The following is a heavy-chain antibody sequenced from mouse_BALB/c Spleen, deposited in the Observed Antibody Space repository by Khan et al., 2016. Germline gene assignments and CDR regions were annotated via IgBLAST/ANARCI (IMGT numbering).Heavy chain of an antibody. V-gene: IGHV1-7*01. CDR1: GYTFTSYW. CDR2: INPSTGYT. J-gene: IGHJ2*01. Sequence: QVQLKESGAELAKPGASVKMSCKASGYTFTSYWMHWVKQRPGQGLEWIGYINPSTGYTEYNQKFKDKATLTADKSSSTAYMQLSSLTSEDSAVYYCARWLREDYWGQGTTLTVSS. D-gene: IGHD2-2*01. CDR3: ARWLREDY.